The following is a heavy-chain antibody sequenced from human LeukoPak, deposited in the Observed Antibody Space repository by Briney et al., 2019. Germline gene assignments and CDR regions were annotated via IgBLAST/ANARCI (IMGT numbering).Heavy chain of an antibody. Sequence: PVGSLRLSCAASGLTVSGYSMNWVRQAPGKGLEWGSYISSSSSTIYYADSVKGRFTISRDNAKNSLYLQMNSLRDEDTAVYYCARARASGRSGFDYWGQGTLVTVSS. CDR2: ISSSSSTI. CDR1: GLTVSGYS. V-gene: IGHV3-48*02. D-gene: IGHD2-15*01. CDR3: ARARASGRSGFDY. J-gene: IGHJ4*02.